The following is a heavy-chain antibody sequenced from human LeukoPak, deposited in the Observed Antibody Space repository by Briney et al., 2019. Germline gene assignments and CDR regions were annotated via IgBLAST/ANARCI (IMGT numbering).Heavy chain of an antibody. CDR2: ISAYNGNT. D-gene: IGHD2-2*01. V-gene: IGHV1-18*01. CDR1: GYTFTSYG. CDR3: ASASSPYYYYGMDV. Sequence: GASVKVSCKASGYTFTSYGISWVRQAPGQGLEWMGWISAYNGNTNYAQKLQGRVTMTTHTSTSTAYMELRSLRSDDTAVYYCASASSPYYYYGMDVWGQGTTVTVSS. J-gene: IGHJ6*02.